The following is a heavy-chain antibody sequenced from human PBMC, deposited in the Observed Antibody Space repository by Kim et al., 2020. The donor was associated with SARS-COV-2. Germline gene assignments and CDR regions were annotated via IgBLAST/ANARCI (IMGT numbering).Heavy chain of an antibody. Sequence: SPDSVKGRFTLSRDNAKHTLYLQMSSLRVEDTAVYYCARGNYHGMDVWGQGTTVTVSS. V-gene: IGHV3-74*01. J-gene: IGHJ6*02. CDR3: ARGNYHGMDV.